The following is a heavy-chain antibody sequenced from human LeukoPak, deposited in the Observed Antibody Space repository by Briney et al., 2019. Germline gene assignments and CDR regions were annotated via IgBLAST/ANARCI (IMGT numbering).Heavy chain of an antibody. CDR3: AMGYCSSTSWPFDY. J-gene: IGHJ4*02. CDR1: GCTLSSFR. CDR2: ISSSSSYI. D-gene: IGHD2-2*01. V-gene: IGHV3-21*01. Sequence: GVSLTLSCAASGCTLSSFRMKWARSSTGKRLEGLSSISSSSSYIDYADSVKGRFTISRDNAKNSLYLQMNSLRAEDTAAYYCAMGYCSSTSWPFDYWGQGTLVTVSS.